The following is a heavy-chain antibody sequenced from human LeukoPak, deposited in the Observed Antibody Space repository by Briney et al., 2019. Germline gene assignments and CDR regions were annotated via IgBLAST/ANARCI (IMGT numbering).Heavy chain of an antibody. CDR1: GYTFTSYG. D-gene: IGHD3-10*01. J-gene: IGHJ6*03. V-gene: IGHV1-18*01. CDR2: ISAYNGNT. CDR3: ARDYGSGSFWNYYYYYMDV. Sequence: ASVKVSCKASGYTFTSYGISWVRQAPGQGLEWRGWISAYNGNTNYAQKLQGRVTMTTDTSTSTAYMELRSLRSDDTAVYYCARDYGSGSFWNYYYYYMDVWGKGTTVTVSS.